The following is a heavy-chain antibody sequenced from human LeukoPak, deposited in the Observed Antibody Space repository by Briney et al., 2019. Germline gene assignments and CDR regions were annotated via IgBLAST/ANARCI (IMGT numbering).Heavy chain of an antibody. CDR1: GLSLRVNY. CDR2: IYRDGNT. CDR3: ARYTFRAVDI. D-gene: IGHD2-2*02. Sequence: GGSLRLSCAASGLSLRVNYMTWVRQSPGKGLEWLSNIYRDGNTYYADSVNGRFSISRDDYKNTLYLEMNSLRAEDTALYYCARYTFRAVDIWGQGSMVTVSS. J-gene: IGHJ3*02. V-gene: IGHV3-53*01.